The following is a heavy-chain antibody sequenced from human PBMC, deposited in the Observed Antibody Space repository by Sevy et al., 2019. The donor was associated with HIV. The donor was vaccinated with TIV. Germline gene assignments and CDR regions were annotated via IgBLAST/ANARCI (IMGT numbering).Heavy chain of an antibody. Sequence: SETLSLTCAVSGGSISSSNWWSWVRQPPGKGLEWIGEIYHSGSTNYNPSLKSRVTISVDKSKNQFSLKLSSVTAADTAVYYCARDIRVRYCSSTSCYVYYYGMDVWDQGTTVTVSS. CDR3: ARDIRVRYCSSTSCYVYYYGMDV. CDR1: GGSISSSNW. J-gene: IGHJ6*02. D-gene: IGHD2-2*01. V-gene: IGHV4-4*02. CDR2: IYHSGST.